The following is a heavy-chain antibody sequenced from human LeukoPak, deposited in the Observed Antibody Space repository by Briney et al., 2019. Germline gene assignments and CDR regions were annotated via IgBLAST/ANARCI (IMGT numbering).Heavy chain of an antibody. CDR2: FYYSGST. CDR1: GGSFSGYS. CDR3: ARESNYYGSGTGWFDP. D-gene: IGHD3-10*01. J-gene: IGHJ5*02. Sequence: SETLSLTCAVYGGSFSGYSWSWIRQPPGKGLEWIGYFYYSGSTYYNPSLKSRVTISVDTSKNQLSLKLSSVTAADTALYYCARESNYYGSGTGWFDPWGQGTLVTVSS. V-gene: IGHV4-30-4*07.